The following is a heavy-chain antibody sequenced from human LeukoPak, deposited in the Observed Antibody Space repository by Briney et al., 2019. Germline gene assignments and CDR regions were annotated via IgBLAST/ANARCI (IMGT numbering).Heavy chain of an antibody. V-gene: IGHV4-34*01. D-gene: IGHD4-17*01. CDR3: ARDRDYGDYEGFDY. J-gene: IGHJ4*02. Sequence: SETLSLTCAVYGGSFSGYYWSWIRQPPGKGLEWIGEINHSGSTNYNPSLKSRVTISVDTSKNQFSLKLSSVTAADTAVYYCARDRDYGDYEGFDYWGQGTLVTVSS. CDR1: GGSFSGYY. CDR2: INHSGST.